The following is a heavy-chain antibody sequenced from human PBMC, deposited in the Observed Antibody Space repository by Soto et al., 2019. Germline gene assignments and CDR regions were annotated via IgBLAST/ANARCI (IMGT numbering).Heavy chain of an antibody. Sequence: ASVKVSCKASGYTFTSYGISWVRQAPGQGLEWMGWISAYNGNTNYAQKLQGRVTMTTDTSTSTAYMELRSLRSDDTAVYYCARDDPVYNWNRRLDPWGQGTLVTVSS. D-gene: IGHD1-20*01. CDR2: ISAYNGNT. V-gene: IGHV1-18*01. CDR3: ARDDPVYNWNRRLDP. J-gene: IGHJ5*02. CDR1: GYTFTSYG.